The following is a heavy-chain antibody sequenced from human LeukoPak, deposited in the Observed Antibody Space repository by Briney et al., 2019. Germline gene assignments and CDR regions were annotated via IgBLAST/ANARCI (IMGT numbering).Heavy chain of an antibody. CDR2: ISSRSNSI. CDR1: GFTFSDYY. D-gene: IGHD3-10*02. CDR3: AELGITMIGGV. J-gene: IGHJ6*04. V-gene: IGHV3-11*04. Sequence: GGSLRLSCAASGFTFSDYYMSWIRQAPGKGLEWVSYISSRSNSIYYADSVKGRFTISRDNAKNSLYLQMNSLRAEDTAVYYCAELGITMIGGVWGKGTTVTIFS.